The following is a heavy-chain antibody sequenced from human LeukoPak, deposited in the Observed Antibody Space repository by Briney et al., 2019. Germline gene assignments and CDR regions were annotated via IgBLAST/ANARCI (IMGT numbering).Heavy chain of an antibody. CDR1: GFTFSSYW. Sequence: SGGSLRLSCAASGFTFSSYWMSWVRQAPGKGLEWVANIKQDGSEKYYVDSVKGRFTISRDNAKNSLCLQMNSVRVEDTAVYYCARDVPVAGLDYWGQGTLVTVSS. CDR2: IKQDGSEK. D-gene: IGHD6-19*01. V-gene: IGHV3-7*03. J-gene: IGHJ4*02. CDR3: ARDVPVAGLDY.